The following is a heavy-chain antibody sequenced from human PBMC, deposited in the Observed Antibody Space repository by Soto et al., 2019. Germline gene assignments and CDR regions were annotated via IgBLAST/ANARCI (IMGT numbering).Heavy chain of an antibody. Sequence: SETLSLTCTVSGGSISSGDYYWSWIRQPPGKGLEWIGYIFYSGSTYYNPSLRSRVTISVDTSKNQFSLKLSSVTAADTAVYYCARWGQGRYDPRAYDYWGQGSLVTVSS. CDR3: ARWGQGRYDPRAYDY. CDR1: GGSISSGDYY. D-gene: IGHD1-20*01. V-gene: IGHV4-30-4*01. CDR2: IFYSGST. J-gene: IGHJ4*02.